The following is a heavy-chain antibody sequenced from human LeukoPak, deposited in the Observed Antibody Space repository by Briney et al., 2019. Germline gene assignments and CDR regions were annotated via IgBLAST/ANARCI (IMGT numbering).Heavy chain of an antibody. Sequence: GGSLRLSCAASGFTVSSNYMSWVRQAPGKGLEWVSVIYSGGSTYYAGSVKGRFTISRDNSKNTLYLQMNSLRAEDTAVYYCARDSGGYNYPDYWGQGTLVTVSS. CDR2: IYSGGST. D-gene: IGHD5-24*01. V-gene: IGHV3-66*02. J-gene: IGHJ4*02. CDR3: ARDSGGYNYPDY. CDR1: GFTVSSNY.